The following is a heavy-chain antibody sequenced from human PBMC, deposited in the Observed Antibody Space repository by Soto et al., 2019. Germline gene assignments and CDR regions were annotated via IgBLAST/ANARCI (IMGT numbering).Heavy chain of an antibody. CDR2: LFSGGAT. CDR3: ARALAPHCSGGDCYSRVLCYYHGMEV. D-gene: IGHD2-15*01. CDR1: GLSVNHNY. V-gene: IGHV3-53*01. J-gene: IGHJ6*02. Sequence: EVQLVESGGGLIQPGGSLRLSCAASGLSVNHNYMNWVRLAPGKGLEWLSLLFSGGATLYANSVKGRFTLSRDNSNHTLDLQMISLRPEETATYYCARALAPHCSGGDCYSRVLCYYHGMEVWGQGTTVTVSS.